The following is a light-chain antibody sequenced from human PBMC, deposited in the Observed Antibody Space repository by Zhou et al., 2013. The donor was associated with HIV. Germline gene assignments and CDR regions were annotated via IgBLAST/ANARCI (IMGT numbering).Light chain of an antibody. V-gene: IGKV3-11*01. CDR2: EAS. Sequence: EFVLTQSPATLSLSPGERATLSCRTSQSISNYLAWYQQRPGQAPRLLIYEASNRATGVPARFSGNGSGTDFTLTISSLEPEDFAVYYCQKPGTFGQGTKVEIK. J-gene: IGKJ1*01. CDR3: QKPGT. CDR1: QSISNY.